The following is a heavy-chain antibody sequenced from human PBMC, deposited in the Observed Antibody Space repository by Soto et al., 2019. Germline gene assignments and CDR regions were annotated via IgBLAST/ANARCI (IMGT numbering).Heavy chain of an antibody. J-gene: IGHJ4*02. CDR1: GGSISSSSYY. V-gene: IGHV4-39*02. Sequence: SETLSLTCTVSGGSISSSSYYWGWIRQPPGKGLDWIGSIYYSGSTYYNPSLKSRVTISVDTSKNQFSLKLSSVTAADTAVYYCARDPQAETTVLSFDYWGQGALVTVSS. CDR3: ARDPQAETTVLSFDY. CDR2: IYYSGST. D-gene: IGHD1-1*01.